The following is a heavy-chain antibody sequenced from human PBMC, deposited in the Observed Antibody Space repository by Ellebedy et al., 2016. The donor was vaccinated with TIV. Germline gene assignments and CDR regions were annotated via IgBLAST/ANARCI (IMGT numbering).Heavy chain of an antibody. CDR1: GFTFSSYA. CDR3: AKDAREKAQISWEHDS. V-gene: IGHV3-48*02. CDR2: ISSSSSTI. D-gene: IGHD5-24*01. Sequence: PSETLSLTCAASGFTFSSYAMSWVRQAPGKGLEWVSYISSSSSTIYYADSVKGRFTISRDNAKNSLYLQMNSLRDEDTAVYYCAKDAREKAQISWEHDSWGQGTLVTVSS. J-gene: IGHJ4*02.